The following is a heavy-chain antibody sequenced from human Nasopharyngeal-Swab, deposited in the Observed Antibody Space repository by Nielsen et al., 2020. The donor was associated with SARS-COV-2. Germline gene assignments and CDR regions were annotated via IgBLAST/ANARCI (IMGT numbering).Heavy chain of an antibody. Sequence: SVKVSCKASGGTFSSYAISWVRQAPGQGLEWMGGIIPIFGTANYAQKFQGRVTITADGSTSTAYMELSSLRSEDTAVYYCARTLYSSGWSDRRSYYFDYWGQGTLVTVSS. CDR2: IIPIFGTA. CDR3: ARTLYSSGWSDRRSYYFDY. D-gene: IGHD6-19*01. CDR1: GGTFSSYA. V-gene: IGHV1-69*13. J-gene: IGHJ4*02.